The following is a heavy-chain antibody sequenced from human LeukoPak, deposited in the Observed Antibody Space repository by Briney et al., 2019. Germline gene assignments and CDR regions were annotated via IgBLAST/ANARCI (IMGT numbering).Heavy chain of an antibody. CDR1: GFTFSSYA. CDR3: AGDSSGWSTLDY. V-gene: IGHV3-30-3*01. CDR2: ISYDGSNK. D-gene: IGHD6-19*01. Sequence: GGSLRLSCAASGFTFSSYAMHWVRQAPGKGLEWVAVISYDGSNKYDADSVKGRFTISRDNSKNTLYLQMNSLRAEDTAVYYCAGDSSGWSTLDYWGQGTLVTVSS. J-gene: IGHJ4*02.